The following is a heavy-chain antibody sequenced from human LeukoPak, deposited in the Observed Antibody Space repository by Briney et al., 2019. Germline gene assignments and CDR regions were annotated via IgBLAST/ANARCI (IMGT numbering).Heavy chain of an antibody. CDR1: GYTFTGYY. D-gene: IGHD2-21*02. Sequence: ASVKVSCKASGYTFTGYYMHWVRQAPGQGLEWMGRINPNSGGTNYAQKFQGRVTMTRDTSISTAYMELSRLRSDDTAVYYCARVETAVYYHYMDVWGKGTTVTVSS. CDR2: INPNSGGT. CDR3: ARVETAVYYHYMDV. J-gene: IGHJ6*03. V-gene: IGHV1-2*06.